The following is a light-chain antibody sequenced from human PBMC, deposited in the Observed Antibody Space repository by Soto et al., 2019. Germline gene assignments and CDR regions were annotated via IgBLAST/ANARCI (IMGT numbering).Light chain of an antibody. CDR3: QQSHSYPPT. J-gene: IGKJ1*01. CDR1: QSISNF. V-gene: IGKV1-39*01. Sequence: DIQMTQSPSSLSASVGDRVTITCRASQSISNFLNWYQQRQGQVPKLLIYAASNLQTDVPARFSGSGSGTDFTLTITSLQPEDFTTYYCQQSHSYPPTFGQGTKVEIK. CDR2: AAS.